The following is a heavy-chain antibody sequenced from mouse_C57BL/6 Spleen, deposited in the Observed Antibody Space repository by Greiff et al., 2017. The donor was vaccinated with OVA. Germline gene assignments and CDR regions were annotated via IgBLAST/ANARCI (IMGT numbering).Heavy chain of an antibody. J-gene: IGHJ4*01. V-gene: IGHV1-81*01. CDR2: ISPRSGNT. D-gene: IGHD2-5*01. CDR1: GYTFTSYG. Sequence: VQLQQSGAELARPGASVKLSCKASGYTFTSYGISWVKQRTGQGLEWIGEISPRSGNTYYNEKFKGKATLTADKSSSTAYMELRSLTSEDSAVFFCARAEVYSNSTDAMDYWGQGTSVTVSS. CDR3: ARAEVYSNSTDAMDY.